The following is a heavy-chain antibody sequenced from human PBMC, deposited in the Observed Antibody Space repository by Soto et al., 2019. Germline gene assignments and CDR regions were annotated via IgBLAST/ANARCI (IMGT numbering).Heavy chain of an antibody. CDR3: AREYTFPHVDTAMVTFYYYYGMDV. J-gene: IGHJ6*02. V-gene: IGHV3-48*02. Sequence: GGSLSLSCAASGFTFSSYSMNWVRQAPGKGLEWVSYISSSSSTIYYADSVKGRFTISRDNAKNSLYLLMNSLRDEDTAVYYCAREYTFPHVDTAMVTFYYYYGMDVWGQGTTVTVSS. CDR1: GFTFSSYS. D-gene: IGHD5-18*01. CDR2: ISSSSSTI.